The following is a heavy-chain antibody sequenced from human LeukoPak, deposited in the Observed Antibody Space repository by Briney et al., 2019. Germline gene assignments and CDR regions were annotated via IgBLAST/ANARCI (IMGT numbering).Heavy chain of an antibody. CDR3: ARRRGQVQYNWFDP. Sequence: GSSVKVSCKASGGTFSSYAISCVRQAPGQGLEWMRGISPIFGTANYAQKFQGRVTITTDESTSTAYMELSSLRSEGTAVYYCARRRGQVQYNWFDPWGQGTLVTVSS. CDR2: ISPIFGTA. CDR1: GGTFSSYA. J-gene: IGHJ5*02. V-gene: IGHV1-69*05.